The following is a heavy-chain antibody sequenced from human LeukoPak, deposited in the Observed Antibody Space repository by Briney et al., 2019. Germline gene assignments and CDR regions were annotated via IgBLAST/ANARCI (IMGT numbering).Heavy chain of an antibody. Sequence: SETLSLTCTVSGYSISSGYYWGWIRQPPGKGLEWIGSIYHSGSTYYNPSLKSRVTISVDTSKNQFSLKLSSVTAADTAVYYCARAKGFGDRYFDYWGQGTLVTVSS. V-gene: IGHV4-38-2*02. CDR2: IYHSGST. D-gene: IGHD3-10*01. CDR3: ARAKGFGDRYFDY. CDR1: GYSISSGYY. J-gene: IGHJ4*02.